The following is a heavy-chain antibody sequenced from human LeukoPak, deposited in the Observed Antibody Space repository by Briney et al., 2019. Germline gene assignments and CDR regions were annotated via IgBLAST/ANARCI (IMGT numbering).Heavy chain of an antibody. Sequence: SETLSLTCTVSGGSISSGGYYWSWIRQPPGKGLEWIGYIYHSGSTYYNPSLKSRVTISVDRSKNQFSLKLSSVTAADTAVYYCARDLDGTVNLDYWGRGTLVTVSS. D-gene: IGHD1-1*01. V-gene: IGHV4-30-2*01. CDR2: IYHSGST. CDR3: ARDLDGTVNLDY. J-gene: IGHJ4*02. CDR1: GGSISSGGYY.